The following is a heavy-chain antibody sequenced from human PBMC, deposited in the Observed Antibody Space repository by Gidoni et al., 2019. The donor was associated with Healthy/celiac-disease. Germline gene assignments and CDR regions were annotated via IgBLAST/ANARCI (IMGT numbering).Heavy chain of an antibody. CDR2: INSDGSST. CDR3: ARAEGIAVAGDFDY. D-gene: IGHD6-19*01. Sequence: EVQLVESGGGLVQPGGSLRLSCAASGFTFSSYWMHWVRQAPGKGLVWVSRINSDGSSTSYADSVKGRFTISRDNAKNTLYLQMNSLRAEDTAVYYCARAEGIAVAGDFDYWGQGTLVTVSS. CDR1: GFTFSSYW. J-gene: IGHJ4*02. V-gene: IGHV3-74*01.